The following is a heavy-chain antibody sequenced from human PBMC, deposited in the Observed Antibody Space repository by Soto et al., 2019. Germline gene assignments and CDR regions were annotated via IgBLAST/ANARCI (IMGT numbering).Heavy chain of an antibody. CDR2: INEDESEK. CDR1: GFTFRSYW. V-gene: IGHV3-7*05. J-gene: IGHJ5*02. CDR3: ARGEFYRGDL. D-gene: IGHD4-4*01. Sequence: EVQLVESGGGLVQPGGSLRLSCVASGFTFRSYWMSWVRQAPGKGLEWVANINEDESEKNYVDSVKGRFTISRDNAKNSLYLQMNSLRAEDTAMYFCARGEFYRGDLWGQGTLVTVSP.